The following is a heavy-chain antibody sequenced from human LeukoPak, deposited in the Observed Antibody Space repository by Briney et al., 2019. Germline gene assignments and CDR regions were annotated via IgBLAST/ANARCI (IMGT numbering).Heavy chain of an antibody. V-gene: IGHV3-9*01. D-gene: IGHD3-10*01. CDR3: AKDIFLRFGELSSCFDY. CDR2: ISWNSGSI. CDR1: GFTLDDYA. Sequence: GGSLRLSCAASGFTLDDYAMHWVRQAPGKGLEWVSGISWNSGSIGYADSVKGRFTISRDNAKNSLYLQMNSLRAEDTALYYCAKDIFLRFGELSSCFDYWGQGTLVTVSS. J-gene: IGHJ4*02.